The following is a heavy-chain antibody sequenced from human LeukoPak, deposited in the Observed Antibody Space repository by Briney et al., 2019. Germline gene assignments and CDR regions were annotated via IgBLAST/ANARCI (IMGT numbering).Heavy chain of an antibody. J-gene: IGHJ3*02. CDR3: AREGSDSYYYDSSGYPHPPDAFDI. CDR2: ISSSSSYI. V-gene: IGHV3-21*01. D-gene: IGHD3-22*01. Sequence: PGGSLRLSCAASGFTFSSYSMNWVRQAPGKGLEWVSSISSSSSYIYYADSVKGRFTISRDNAKNSLYLQMNSLRAEDTAVYYCAREGSDSYYYDSSGYPHPPDAFDIWGQGTMVTVSS. CDR1: GFTFSSYS.